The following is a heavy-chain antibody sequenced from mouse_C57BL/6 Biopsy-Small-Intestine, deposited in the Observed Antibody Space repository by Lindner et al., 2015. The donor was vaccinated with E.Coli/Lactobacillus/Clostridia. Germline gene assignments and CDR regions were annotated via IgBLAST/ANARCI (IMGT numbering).Heavy chain of an antibody. D-gene: IGHD3-2*02. CDR1: GYSFTGYY. CDR3: TRRASTGFRDY. CDR2: IYPSTGDT. Sequence: VQLQESGPELVKSGASVKTSCKASGYSFTGYYMNWVKQSPEKSLEWIGEIYPSTGDTTYNQKFKAKATLTVDKSSSTAYMQLMSLTSEDSAVYYCTRRASTGFRDYWGQGTTLTVSS. V-gene: IGHV1-42*01. J-gene: IGHJ2*01.